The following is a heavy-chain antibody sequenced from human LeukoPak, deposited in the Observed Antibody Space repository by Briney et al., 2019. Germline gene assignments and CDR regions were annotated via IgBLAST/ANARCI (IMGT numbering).Heavy chain of an antibody. D-gene: IGHD6-13*01. Sequence: GGSLRLSCAASGFTFSSYGMHWVRQAPGKGLEWVAFIRYDGSNKYYADSVKGRFTISRDNSKNTLHLQMNSLRAEDTAVYYCAKDRTGYSSSWFPRDWGQGTLVTVSS. CDR2: IRYDGSNK. J-gene: IGHJ4*02. V-gene: IGHV3-30*02. CDR3: AKDRTGYSSSWFPRD. CDR1: GFTFSSYG.